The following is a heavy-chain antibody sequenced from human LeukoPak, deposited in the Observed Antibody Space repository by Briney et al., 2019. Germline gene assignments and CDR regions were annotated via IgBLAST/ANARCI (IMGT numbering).Heavy chain of an antibody. V-gene: IGHV1-2*02. CDR2: INPNSGDT. J-gene: IGHJ4*02. CDR1: GYTFTGYY. D-gene: IGHD6-13*01. Sequence: APVKVSCKASGYTFTGYYMHWVRQAPGQGPEWMGWINPNSGDTNYAQKFQGRVSMTRDTSISTAYMELSRLTSDDTAVYYCARDYRVAADGTSYYYFDYWGQGALVTVSS. CDR3: ARDYRVAADGTSYYYFDY.